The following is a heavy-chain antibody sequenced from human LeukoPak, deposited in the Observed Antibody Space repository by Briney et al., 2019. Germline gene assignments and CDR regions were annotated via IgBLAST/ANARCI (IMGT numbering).Heavy chain of an antibody. Sequence: ASVKVSCKASGYTFTSYYIHWVRQAPGQGLEWMGLINPSAGGTSYAQKFQDRVTMTRDMSTTTVYLGLNSLRSEDTAVYYCARGGCSTTSCYHFDSWGQRTLVTVSS. CDR2: INPSAGGT. D-gene: IGHD2-2*01. J-gene: IGHJ4*02. CDR1: GYTFTSYY. V-gene: IGHV1-46*01. CDR3: ARGGCSTTSCYHFDS.